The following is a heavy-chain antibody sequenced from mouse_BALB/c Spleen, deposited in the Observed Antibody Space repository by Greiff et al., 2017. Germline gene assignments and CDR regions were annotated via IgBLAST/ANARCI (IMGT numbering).Heavy chain of an antibody. Sequence: QVQLQQSGAELVRPGTSVKVSCKASGYAFTNYLIEWVKQRPGQGLEWIGVINPGSGGTNYNEKFKGKATLTADKSSSTAYMQLSSLTSDDSAVYFCARWDDGYCGAMDYWGQGTSVTVSS. CDR1: GYAFTNYL. V-gene: IGHV1-54*03. J-gene: IGHJ4*01. CDR3: ARWDDGYCGAMDY. D-gene: IGHD2-3*01. CDR2: INPGSGGT.